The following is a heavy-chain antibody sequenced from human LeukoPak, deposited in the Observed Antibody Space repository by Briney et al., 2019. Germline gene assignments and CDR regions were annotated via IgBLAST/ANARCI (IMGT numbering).Heavy chain of an antibody. CDR3: ARGNDPTYYYDSSGYLDY. CDR2: INPNSGGT. D-gene: IGHD3-22*01. V-gene: IGHV1-2*02. J-gene: IGHJ4*02. CDR1: GYTFTGYY. Sequence: ASVKVSCKASGYTFTGYYMHWVRQAPGQGLEWMGWINPNSGGTNYAQKFQGRVTMTRDTSISTAYMELSRLRSDDTAVYYCARGNDPTYYYDSSGYLDYWGQGTLVTVSS.